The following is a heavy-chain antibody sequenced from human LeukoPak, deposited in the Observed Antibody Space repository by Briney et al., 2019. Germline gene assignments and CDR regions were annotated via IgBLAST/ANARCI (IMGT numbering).Heavy chain of an antibody. CDR2: ISYDGSNR. V-gene: IGHV3-30-3*01. CDR3: VRQGWFDP. Sequence: GGSLRLSCAASGFTFSSYAMHWVRQAPGKGLEWVAVISYDGSNRYYADSVKGRFTISRGNTKNTLYLQMNSLRAEDTAVYYCVRQGWFDPWGQGTLVTVSS. CDR1: GFTFSSYA. J-gene: IGHJ5*02.